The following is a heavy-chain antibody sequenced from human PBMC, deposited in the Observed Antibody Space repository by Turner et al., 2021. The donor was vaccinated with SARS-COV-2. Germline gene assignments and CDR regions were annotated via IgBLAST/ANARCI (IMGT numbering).Heavy chain of an antibody. V-gene: IGHV4-39*01. CDR2: IFYSGRT. D-gene: IGHD5-18*01. CDR1: GGSISSSSFY. Sequence: QLQLQESGPGLVKPSETLSLPCTVSGGSISSSSFYWGWIRQPPGKGLEWIGSIFYSGRTYYNPSLKSRVTISVDTSKNQFSLKLSSVTAADTAVYYCARPVDTLDYYYGMDVWGQGTTVTVSS. CDR3: ARPVDTLDYYYGMDV. J-gene: IGHJ6*02.